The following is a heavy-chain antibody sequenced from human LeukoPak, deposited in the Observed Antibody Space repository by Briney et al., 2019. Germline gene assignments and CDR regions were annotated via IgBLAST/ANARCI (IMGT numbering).Heavy chain of an antibody. V-gene: IGHV4-59*01. J-gene: IGHJ4*02. CDR2: IYYSGST. Sequence: KPSETLSLTCTASGGSISSYYWSWIRQPPGKGLEWIGYIYYSGSTNYNPSLKSRVTISVDTSENQFSLKLSSVTAADTAVYYCARFSDQIAIFGVVNYFLGDWGQGILVTVSS. CDR3: ARFSDQIAIFGVVNYFLGD. D-gene: IGHD3-3*01. CDR1: GGSISSYY.